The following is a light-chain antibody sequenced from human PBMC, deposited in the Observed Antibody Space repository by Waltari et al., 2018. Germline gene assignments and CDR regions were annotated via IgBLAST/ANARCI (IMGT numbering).Light chain of an antibody. Sequence: QSALTQPASVSGSPGQSITISCTGTSSEVGGYNYVSWYQQHPGKAPKLMIYEVSNRPSGVSNRFSGSKSGNTASLTISGLQAEDEADYYCSSYTSRVVFGGGTKLTVL. J-gene: IGLJ2*01. V-gene: IGLV2-14*01. CDR2: EVS. CDR3: SSYTSRVV. CDR1: SSEVGGYNY.